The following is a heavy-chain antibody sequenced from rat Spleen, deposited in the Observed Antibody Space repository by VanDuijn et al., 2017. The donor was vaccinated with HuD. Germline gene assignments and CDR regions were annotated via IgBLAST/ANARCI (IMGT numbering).Heavy chain of an antibody. D-gene: IGHD1-6*01. J-gene: IGHJ2*01. CDR1: GFTFSNYY. V-gene: IGHV5-25*01. Sequence: EVKLVESGGGLVQPGRSMRLSCAASGFTFSNYYMAWVRQAPTKGLEWVASITPGGDNSYYRDSVKGRFTISRDNAKNTQYLQVDSLRSEDTATYYCAREADKPFHYFDYWGQGVMVTVSS. CDR3: AREADKPFHYFDY. CDR2: ITPGGDNS.